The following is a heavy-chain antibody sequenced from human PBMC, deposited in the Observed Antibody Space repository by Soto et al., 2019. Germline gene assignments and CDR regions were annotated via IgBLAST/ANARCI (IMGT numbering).Heavy chain of an antibody. D-gene: IGHD3-3*01. CDR2: ISYDGSNK. CDR3: ARETYYDFWSGPYYGMDV. V-gene: IGHV3-30-3*01. Sequence: QVQLVESGGGVVQPGRSLRLSCAASGFTFSSYAMHWVRQAPGKGLEWVAVISYDGSNKYYADSVKGRFTISRDNSKNTLYLQMNSLRAEDTAVYYWARETYYDFWSGPYYGMDVWGQGTTVTVSS. J-gene: IGHJ6*02. CDR1: GFTFSSYA.